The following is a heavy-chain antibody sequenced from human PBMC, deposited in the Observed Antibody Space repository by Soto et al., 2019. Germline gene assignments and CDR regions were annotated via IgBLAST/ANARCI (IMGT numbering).Heavy chain of an antibody. D-gene: IGHD6-19*01. CDR3: ARVGLKLQSLVPENYYLCMDV. J-gene: IGHJ6*02. CDR1: GDSVSSNSAA. CDR2: TYYRSKWYN. Sequence: PSQTLSLTCAISGDSVSSNSAAWNWIRQSPSRGLEWLGRTYYRSKWYNDYAVSVKSRITINPDTSKNQFSLQLNSVTPEDTAVYYCARVGLKLQSLVPENYYLCMDVSGQGTTVTVS. V-gene: IGHV6-1*01.